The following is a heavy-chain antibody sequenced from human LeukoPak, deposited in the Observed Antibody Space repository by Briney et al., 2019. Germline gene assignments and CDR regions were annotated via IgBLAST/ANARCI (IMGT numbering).Heavy chain of an antibody. CDR3: ARGPIYYGSGSYFFDP. CDR2: IYHSGST. Sequence: KASETLSLTCAVSGGSISSSNWWSWVRQPPGKGLEWIGEIYHSGSTNYNPSLKSRVTISVDKSKNQFSLKLSSVTAADTAVYYCARGPIYYGSGSYFFDPWGQGTLVTVSS. D-gene: IGHD3-10*01. CDR1: GGSISSSNW. V-gene: IGHV4-4*02. J-gene: IGHJ5*02.